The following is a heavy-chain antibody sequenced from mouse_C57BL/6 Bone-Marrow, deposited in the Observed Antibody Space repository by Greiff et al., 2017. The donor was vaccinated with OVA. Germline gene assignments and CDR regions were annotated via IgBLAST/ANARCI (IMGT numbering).Heavy chain of an antibody. CDR2: ISDGGSYT. Sequence: DVMLVESGGGLVKPGGSLKLSCAASGFTFSSYAMSWVRQTPEKRLEWVATISDGGSYTYYPDSVKGRFTISRDNAKNTLYLQMSSLKSEDTAMYYCARAHYGSSPWFAYWGQGTLVTVSA. CDR3: ARAHYGSSPWFAY. D-gene: IGHD1-1*01. CDR1: GFTFSSYA. J-gene: IGHJ3*01. V-gene: IGHV5-9-1*01.